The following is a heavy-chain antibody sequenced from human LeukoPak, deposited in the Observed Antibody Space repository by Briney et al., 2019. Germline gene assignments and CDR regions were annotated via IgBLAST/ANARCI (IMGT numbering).Heavy chain of an antibody. J-gene: IGHJ4*02. V-gene: IGHV3-48*03. CDR1: GFTFSSYE. D-gene: IGHD6-13*01. CDR3: AREAFRSSWKKFDY. CDR2: ISSSGSTI. Sequence: GGSLRLSCAAPGFTFSSYEMNWVRQAPGKGLEWVSYISSSGSTIYYADSVKGRFTISRDNAKNSLYLQMNSLRAEDTAVYYCAREAFRSSWKKFDYWGQGTLVTVSS.